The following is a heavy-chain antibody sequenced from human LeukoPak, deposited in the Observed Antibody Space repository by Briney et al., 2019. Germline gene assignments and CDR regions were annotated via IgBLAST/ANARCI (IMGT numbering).Heavy chain of an antibody. J-gene: IGHJ6*03. V-gene: IGHV1-46*01. D-gene: IGHD2-15*01. Sequence: ASVKVSCKASGYTLTSYYMHWVRQAPGQGLEWMGIINPSGGSTSYAQKFQGRVTMTRDMSTSTVYMELSSLRSDDTAVYYCARDLGRYCSGGSCHYYSYYMDVWGKGTTVTVSS. CDR3: ARDLGRYCSGGSCHYYSYYMDV. CDR2: INPSGGST. CDR1: GYTLTSYY.